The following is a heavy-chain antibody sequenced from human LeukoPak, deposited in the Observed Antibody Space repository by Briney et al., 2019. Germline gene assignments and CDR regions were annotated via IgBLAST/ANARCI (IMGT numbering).Heavy chain of an antibody. CDR3: ARDAVGYSYGSPDY. Sequence: GGSLRLSCAASGFTFRSYWMHWVRQALGKGLVWVSRINGDGSSTSYADSVKGRFTISRDNAKNTLYLQMNSLRAEDTAVYYCARDAVGYSYGSPDYWGQGTLVTVSS. CDR1: GFTFRSYW. CDR2: INGDGSST. D-gene: IGHD5-18*01. J-gene: IGHJ4*02. V-gene: IGHV3-74*01.